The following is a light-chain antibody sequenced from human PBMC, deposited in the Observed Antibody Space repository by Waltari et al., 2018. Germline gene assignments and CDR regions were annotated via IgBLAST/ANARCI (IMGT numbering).Light chain of an antibody. CDR2: GAS. CDR3: QQYGGSTGT. Sequence: EIVLTQSPGTLSLSPGERATLSCRASQIVSSNYFAWHQQKPGRAPRLLIYGASSRATGIPDRFSGSGTGTDFTLTISRLEPEDFAVYYCQQYGGSTGTFGQGTKVEIK. J-gene: IGKJ1*01. V-gene: IGKV3-20*01. CDR1: QIVSSNY.